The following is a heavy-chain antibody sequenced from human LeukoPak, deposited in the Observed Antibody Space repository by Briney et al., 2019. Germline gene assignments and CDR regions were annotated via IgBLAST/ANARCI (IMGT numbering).Heavy chain of an antibody. Sequence: PSETLSLTCAFYGRSFSGYYWSWIRQPPGKGLEWIGEINHSGSTNYNPSLKSRVTISVDTSKNQFSLKLSSVTAADTAVYYCARDGSGYDTPYYYYYMDVWGKGTTVTVSS. CDR3: ARDGSGYDTPYYYYYMDV. CDR2: INHSGST. J-gene: IGHJ6*03. CDR1: GRSFSGYY. D-gene: IGHD5-12*01. V-gene: IGHV4-34*01.